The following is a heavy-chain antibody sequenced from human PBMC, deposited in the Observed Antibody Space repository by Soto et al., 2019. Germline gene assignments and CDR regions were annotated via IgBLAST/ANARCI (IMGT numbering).Heavy chain of an antibody. V-gene: IGHV3-73*01. CDR1: GFTFSVSS. Sequence: EVQLVESGGGLVQPGGSVKLSCAASGFTFSVSSMHWVRQASGKGLEWVGRIRSKGANYATRYSEAMKGRFIISRDDSKNTTYLQMSSLRTEDTAMYYCAIEGGGFGHWGQGTLVTVSS. CDR3: AIEGGGFGH. J-gene: IGHJ4*02. D-gene: IGHD1-26*01. CDR2: IRSKGANYAT.